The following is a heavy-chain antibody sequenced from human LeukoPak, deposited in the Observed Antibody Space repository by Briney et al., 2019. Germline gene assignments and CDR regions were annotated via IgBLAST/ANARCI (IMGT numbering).Heavy chain of an antibody. Sequence: GGSLRLSCAASGFTFISYGMHWVRQAPGKGLEWVAFIRYDGSNKYYADSVKGRFTISRDNAKNSLYLQMNSLRAEDTAVYYCARDDRITMVRGVDAFDIWGQGTMVTVSS. CDR3: ARDDRITMVRGVDAFDI. J-gene: IGHJ3*02. CDR1: GFTFISYG. D-gene: IGHD3-10*01. V-gene: IGHV3-30*02. CDR2: IRYDGSNK.